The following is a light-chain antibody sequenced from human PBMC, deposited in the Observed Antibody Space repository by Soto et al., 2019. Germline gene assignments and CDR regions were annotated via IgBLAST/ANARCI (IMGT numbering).Light chain of an antibody. CDR3: QQSNSFPFP. Sequence: IQLTQSPSSLSASVGDRVTISCRASQGIANFLAWYQQKPGKAPQLLIYGASTLQSGVPTRFSGSGSGTDFTLTISSLQPEYFANYYCQQSNSFPFPFGPGTKVDIK. CDR2: GAS. CDR1: QGIANF. V-gene: IGKV1-9*01. J-gene: IGKJ3*01.